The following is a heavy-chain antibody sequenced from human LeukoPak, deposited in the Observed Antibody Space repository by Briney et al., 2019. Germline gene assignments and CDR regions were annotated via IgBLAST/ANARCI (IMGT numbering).Heavy chain of an antibody. J-gene: IGHJ4*02. Sequence: GGSLRLSCAASGFTFSSYSMNWVRQAPGKGLEWVSYISSSSSTIYYADSVKGRFTISRDNAKNPLYLQMNSLRAEDTAVYYCAKDSLWFGGPPYYFDYWGQGTLVTVSS. V-gene: IGHV3-48*04. CDR1: GFTFSSYS. CDR2: ISSSSSTI. CDR3: AKDSLWFGGPPYYFDY. D-gene: IGHD3-10*01.